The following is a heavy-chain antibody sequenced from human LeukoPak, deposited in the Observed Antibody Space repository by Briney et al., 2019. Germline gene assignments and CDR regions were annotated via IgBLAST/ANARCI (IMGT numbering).Heavy chain of an antibody. CDR3: THYYDGSGYYGAFDS. CDR2: IRSKAKSYAT. D-gene: IGHD3-22*01. J-gene: IGHJ3*02. Sequence: PGGSLRLSCAASGFTFSDSAVHWVRQASGKGLEWVGRIRSKAKSYATAYAASVKGRFTISRDGSETTAYLQMNSLKTEDTAVYYCTHYYDGSGYYGAFDSWGQGTMVTVSS. CDR1: GFTFSDSA. V-gene: IGHV3-73*01.